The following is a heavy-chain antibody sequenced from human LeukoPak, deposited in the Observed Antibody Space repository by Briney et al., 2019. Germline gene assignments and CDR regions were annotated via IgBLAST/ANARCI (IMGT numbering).Heavy chain of an antibody. D-gene: IGHD3-22*01. CDR2: ISSNGGST. CDR1: GFTFSSYA. Sequence: GGSLRLSCSASGFTFSSYAMHWVRQAPGKGLEYVSAISSNGGSTYYADSVKGRFTISRDNAKNSLYLQMNSLRDEDTAVYYRARGIRDSSGYYAWGQGTLVTVSS. V-gene: IGHV3-64*04. J-gene: IGHJ4*02. CDR3: ARGIRDSSGYYA.